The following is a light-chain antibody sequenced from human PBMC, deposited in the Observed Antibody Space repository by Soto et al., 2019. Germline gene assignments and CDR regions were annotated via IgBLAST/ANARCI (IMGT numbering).Light chain of an antibody. CDR1: QSVSSSY. CDR2: GAS. Sequence: EIVLTQSPGTLSLSPGERATLSCRASQSVSSSYLAWYQQEPGQAPRLLIYGASSRATGIPDRFSGSGSGTDFTLTISRLEPEDFAVYYCQQYGSSPPITFGQGTRLEIK. CDR3: QQYGSSPPIT. J-gene: IGKJ5*01. V-gene: IGKV3-20*01.